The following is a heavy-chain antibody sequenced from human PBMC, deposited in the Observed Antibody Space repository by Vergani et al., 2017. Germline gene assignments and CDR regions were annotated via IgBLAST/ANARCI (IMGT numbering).Heavy chain of an antibody. CDR2: LSTTGGA. J-gene: IGHJ4*02. D-gene: IGHD3-9*01. Sequence: QVRLQESGPGLVKPSETLSLTCHVFGVSVTDYNCNWIRQAPGKGLEWIGSLSTTGGATHASHNPSLKGRVTISVDTSKNQFSLEVTSVTAAETTIYFCARTESFILRYFHWALWGQGTLVTVSS. CDR1: GVSVTDYN. CDR3: ARTESFILRYFHWAL. V-gene: IGHV4-4*08.